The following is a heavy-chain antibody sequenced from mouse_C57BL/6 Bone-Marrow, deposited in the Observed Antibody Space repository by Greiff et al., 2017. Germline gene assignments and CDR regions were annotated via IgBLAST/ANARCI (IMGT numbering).Heavy chain of an antibody. CDR3: ANAWFAY. Sequence: EVHLVESGGGLVQPGGSLKLSCAASGFTFSDYYMYWVRQTPEKRLEWVAYISNGGGSTYYPDTVKGRFTISRDNAKNTLYLQMSRLKSEDTAMYYCANAWFAYWGQGTLVTVSA. V-gene: IGHV5-12*01. CDR2: ISNGGGST. J-gene: IGHJ3*01. CDR1: GFTFSDYY.